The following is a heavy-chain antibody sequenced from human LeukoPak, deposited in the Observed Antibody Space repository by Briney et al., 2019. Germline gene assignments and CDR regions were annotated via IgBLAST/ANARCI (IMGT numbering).Heavy chain of an antibody. CDR1: GDSITSNY. J-gene: IGHJ4*02. CDR2: IYYSGST. D-gene: IGHD1-14*01. CDR3: ARRRYRAAYFDY. V-gene: IGHV4-59*12. Sequence: SETLSLTCTVSGDSITSNYWSWIRQPPGKGLEWIGYIYYSGSTSHNPSLKGRVTMSVDTSKNQFSLKLSSVTAADTAVYYCARRRYRAAYFDYWGQGTLVTVSS.